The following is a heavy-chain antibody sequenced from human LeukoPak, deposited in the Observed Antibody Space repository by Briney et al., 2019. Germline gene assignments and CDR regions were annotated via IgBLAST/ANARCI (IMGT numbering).Heavy chain of an antibody. CDR1: GGSFSGYY. CDR2: IYYSGST. D-gene: IGHD4-23*01. Sequence: PSETLSLTCAVYGGSFSGYYWGWIRQPPGKGLEWIGYIYYSGSTNYNPSLKSRVTISVDTSKNQFSLKLSSVTAADTAVYYCARDKTPHYYYMDVWGKGTTVTISS. J-gene: IGHJ6*03. CDR3: ARDKTPHYYYMDV. V-gene: IGHV4-59*01.